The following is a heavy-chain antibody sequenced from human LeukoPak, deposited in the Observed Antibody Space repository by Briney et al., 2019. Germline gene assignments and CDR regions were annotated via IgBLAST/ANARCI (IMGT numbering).Heavy chain of an antibody. CDR1: GFTFSTYS. V-gene: IGHV3-21*01. Sequence: GGSLRLPCAASGFTFSTYSMNWVRQAPGKGLEWVSSISSSSSYIYYADSVKGRFTISRDNAKNSLYLQMNSLRAEDTAVYYCADYGDYGAFDIWGQGTMVTVSS. D-gene: IGHD4-17*01. CDR2: ISSSSSYI. J-gene: IGHJ3*02. CDR3: ADYGDYGAFDI.